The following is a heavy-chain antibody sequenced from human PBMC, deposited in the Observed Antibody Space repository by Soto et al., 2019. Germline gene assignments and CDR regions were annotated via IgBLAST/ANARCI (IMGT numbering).Heavy chain of an antibody. Sequence: QVQLVQSGAEVKKPGASVKVSCKASGYTFTSYAMHWVRQAPGQRLEWMGWINAGNGNTKYSQKFQGRVTITRDTSASTAYMELSSLRSEDTAVYYCARGRYSSGWYAHPGGPWGHGTLVTVSS. J-gene: IGHJ5*02. CDR3: ARGRYSSGWYAHPGGP. CDR2: INAGNGNT. V-gene: IGHV1-3*01. D-gene: IGHD6-19*01. CDR1: GYTFTSYA.